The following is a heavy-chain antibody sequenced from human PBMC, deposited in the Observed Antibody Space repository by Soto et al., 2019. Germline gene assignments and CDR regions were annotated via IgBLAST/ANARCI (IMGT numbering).Heavy chain of an antibody. CDR1: GGTFSSYA. Sequence: SVKVSCKASGGTFSSYAISWVRQAPGQGLGWMGGIIPIFGTANYAQKFQGRVTITADESTSTAYMELSSLRSEDTAVYYCARDSTPPDRSGYYYGPFDIWGQGTMVTVSS. V-gene: IGHV1-69*13. D-gene: IGHD3-22*01. J-gene: IGHJ3*02. CDR2: IIPIFGTA. CDR3: ARDSTPPDRSGYYYGPFDI.